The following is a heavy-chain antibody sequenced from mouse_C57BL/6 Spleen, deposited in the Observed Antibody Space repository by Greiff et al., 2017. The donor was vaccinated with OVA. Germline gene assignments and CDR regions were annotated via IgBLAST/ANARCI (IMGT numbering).Heavy chain of an antibody. V-gene: IGHV1-53*01. CDR2: INPSNGGT. Sequence: QVQLQQPGPELVKPVASVKLSCKASGYTFTSYWMHWVKQRPGQGLEWIGNINPSNGGTNYNEKFKSKATLTVDKSSSPAYMQLSSLTSEDSAVYYCARGTYDYACDYWGQGTTLTVSS. J-gene: IGHJ2*01. D-gene: IGHD2-4*01. CDR3: ARGTYDYACDY. CDR1: GYTFTSYW.